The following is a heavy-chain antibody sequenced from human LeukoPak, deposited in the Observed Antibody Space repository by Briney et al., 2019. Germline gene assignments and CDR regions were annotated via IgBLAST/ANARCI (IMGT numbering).Heavy chain of an antibody. D-gene: IGHD1-26*01. CDR2: IYYSGST. CDR3: ARGGAKNWFDP. V-gene: IGHV4-59*01. CDR1: GGSISSYY. Sequence: SETLSLTCTVSGGSISSYYWSWIRQPPGKGLEWIGYIYYSGSTNYNPSLKSRVTISVDTSKNQFSLKLSSVTAADTAVYYCARGGAKNWFDPWGQGTLVTVSS. J-gene: IGHJ5*02.